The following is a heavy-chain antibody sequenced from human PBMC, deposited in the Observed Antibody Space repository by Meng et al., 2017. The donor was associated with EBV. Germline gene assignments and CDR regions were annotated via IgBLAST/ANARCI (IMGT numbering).Heavy chain of an antibody. V-gene: IGHV2-5*02. J-gene: IGHJ4*02. CDR3: AHSRVGATEFDY. CDR2: IYWDDDK. CDR1: GFSLGPSGVG. Sequence: ITMKYLVPTLENPTPPLTPQCSFLGFSLGPSGVGVVWIRKPPGKALEWLALIYWDDDKRYSPSLKSRLTITKDTSKNQVVLTMTNMDPVDTATYYCAHSRVGATEFDYWGQGTLVTVSS. D-gene: IGHD1-26*01.